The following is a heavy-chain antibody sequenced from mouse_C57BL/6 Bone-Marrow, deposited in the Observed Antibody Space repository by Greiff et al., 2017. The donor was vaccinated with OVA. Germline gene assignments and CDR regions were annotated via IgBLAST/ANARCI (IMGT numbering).Heavy chain of an antibody. Sequence: VKLVESGPGLVQPSQSLSITCTVSGFSLTSYGVHWVRQSPGKGLEWLGVIWSGGSTDYNAAFISRLSISKDNSKSQVFFKMNSLQADDTAIYYCARNDLLMAGYFDVWGTGTTVTVSS. CDR1: GFSLTSYG. V-gene: IGHV2-2*01. CDR3: ARNDLLMAGYFDV. D-gene: IGHD2-1*01. CDR2: IWSGGST. J-gene: IGHJ1*03.